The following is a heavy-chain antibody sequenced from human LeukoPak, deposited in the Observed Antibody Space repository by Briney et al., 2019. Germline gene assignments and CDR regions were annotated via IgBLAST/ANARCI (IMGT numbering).Heavy chain of an antibody. CDR3: ARVFSWGPHRDAFDI. D-gene: IGHD3-16*01. CDR1: GYTFTSYG. Sequence: GASVKVSCKASGYTFTSYGISWVRQAPGQGLEWMGWISAYNGNTNYAQKLQGRVTMTTDTSTSTAYMELRSLRSDDTAVYYCARVFSWGPHRDAFDIWGQGTMVTVSS. CDR2: ISAYNGNT. J-gene: IGHJ3*02. V-gene: IGHV1-18*01.